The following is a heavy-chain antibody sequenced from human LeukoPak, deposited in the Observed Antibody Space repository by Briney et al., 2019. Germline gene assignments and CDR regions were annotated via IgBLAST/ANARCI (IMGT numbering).Heavy chain of an antibody. J-gene: IGHJ5*02. Sequence: GASVKVSCKASGYTFTSYDINWVRQATGQGLEWMGWMNPNSGNTGYAQKFQGRVTMTRNTSISTAYMELSSLGSEDTAVYYCARARVQGNWFDPWGQGTLVTVSS. CDR2: MNPNSGNT. D-gene: IGHD1-1*01. V-gene: IGHV1-8*01. CDR1: GYTFTSYD. CDR3: ARARVQGNWFDP.